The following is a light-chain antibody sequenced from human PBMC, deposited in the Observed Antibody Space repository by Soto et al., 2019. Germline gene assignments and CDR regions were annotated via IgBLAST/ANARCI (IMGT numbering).Light chain of an antibody. CDR2: KAS. Sequence: DIQMTQSPSTLSVSVGDRVTITCRASQSISNWLAWYQQKPGKAPKLLIYKASTLESGVPSRFSGSGSGTEFTLTISSLQPDDFATYYCQQYNSYSTWTFGQGNKVEIK. V-gene: IGKV1-5*03. CDR1: QSISNW. J-gene: IGKJ1*01. CDR3: QQYNSYSTWT.